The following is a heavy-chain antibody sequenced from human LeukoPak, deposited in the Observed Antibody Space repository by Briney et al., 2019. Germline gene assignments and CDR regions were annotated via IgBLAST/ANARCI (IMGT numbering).Heavy chain of an antibody. Sequence: SAKVSCKASGGTFSSYTISWVRQAPGQGLEWMGRIIPILGIANYAQKFQGRVTITADKSTSTAYMELSSLRSEDTAVYYCAISRQTLNWFDPWGQGTLVTVSS. V-gene: IGHV1-69*02. CDR3: AISRQTLNWFDP. CDR2: IIPILGIA. J-gene: IGHJ5*02. D-gene: IGHD3-16*01. CDR1: GGTFSSYT.